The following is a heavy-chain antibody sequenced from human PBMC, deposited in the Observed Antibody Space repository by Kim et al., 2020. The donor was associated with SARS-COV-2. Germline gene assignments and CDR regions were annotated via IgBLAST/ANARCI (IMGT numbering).Heavy chain of an antibody. V-gene: IGHV5-51*01. D-gene: IGHD3-22*01. Sequence: SPSFQGQVTISADKSISTAYLQWSSLKASDTAMYYCARPSSGYYSDAFDIWGQGTMVTVSS. J-gene: IGHJ3*02. CDR3: ARPSSGYYSDAFDI.